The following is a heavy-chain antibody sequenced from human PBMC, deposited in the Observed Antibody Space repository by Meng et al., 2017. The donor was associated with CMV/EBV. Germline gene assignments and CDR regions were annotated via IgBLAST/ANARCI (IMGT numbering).Heavy chain of an antibody. J-gene: IGHJ4*02. CDR2: ISSSSSTI. CDR3: ARVKSAYDFWSGYYLDY. CDR1: GFTFSSYS. V-gene: IGHV3-48*04. D-gene: IGHD3-3*01. Sequence: GESLKISCAASGFTFSSYSMNWVRQAPGKGLEWVSYISSSSSTIYYADSVKGRFNISRDNAKNSLYLQMNSLRAEDTAVYYCARVKSAYDFWSGYYLDYWGQGTLVTVSS.